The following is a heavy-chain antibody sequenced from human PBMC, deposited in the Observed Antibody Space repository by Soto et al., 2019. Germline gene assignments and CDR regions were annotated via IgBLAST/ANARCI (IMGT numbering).Heavy chain of an antibody. D-gene: IGHD2-2*02. CDR3: ARLPDVYCSSTSCYNNWFDP. V-gene: IGHV5-10-1*01. CDR2: IDPSDSYT. CDR1: GYSFTSYW. Sequence: GESLKISCKGSGYSFTSYWIGWVRQMPGKGLEWMGRIDPSDSYTNYSPSFQGHVTISADKSISTAYLQWSSLKASDTAMYYCARLPDVYCSSTSCYNNWFDPWGQGTLVTVSS. J-gene: IGHJ5*02.